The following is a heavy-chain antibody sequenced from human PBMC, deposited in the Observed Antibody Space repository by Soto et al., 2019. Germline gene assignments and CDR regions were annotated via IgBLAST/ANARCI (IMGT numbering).Heavy chain of an antibody. J-gene: IGHJ3*01. CDR2: LYDVDGS. CDR3: ATWHEREHAFDV. Sequence: DVQLVESGGGLIQPGESLSLSCAAFGLTISGKKYVAWVRQAPGKGLEWVSALYDVDGSFYADSVTGLFTTSSDSSKTTVYLQMNDLRPDDTAVYYCATWHEREHAFDVWGQGTTVTISS. V-gene: IGHV3-53*01. D-gene: IGHD1-1*01. CDR1: GLTISGKKY.